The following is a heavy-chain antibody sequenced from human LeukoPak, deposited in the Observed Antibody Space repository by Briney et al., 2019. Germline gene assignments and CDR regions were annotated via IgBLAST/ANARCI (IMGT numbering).Heavy chain of an antibody. Sequence: PSETLSLTCTVSGGSISSSSYYWGWIRQPPGKGLEWIGSIYYSGSTYYNPSLKSRVTISVDTSKNQFSLKLSSVTAADTAVYYCARLESDGYNSDYWGQGTLVTVSS. D-gene: IGHD5-24*01. V-gene: IGHV4-39*01. CDR2: IYYSGST. CDR3: ARLESDGYNSDY. J-gene: IGHJ4*02. CDR1: GGSISSSSYY.